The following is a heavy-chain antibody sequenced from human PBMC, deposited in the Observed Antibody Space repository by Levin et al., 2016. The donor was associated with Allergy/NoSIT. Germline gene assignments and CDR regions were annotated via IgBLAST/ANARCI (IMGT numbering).Heavy chain of an antibody. CDR2: IWYDGSNK. CDR1: GFTFSSYG. V-gene: IGHV3-33*01. D-gene: IGHD2-15*01. J-gene: IGHJ4*02. Sequence: GGSLRLSCAASGFTFSSYGMHWVRQAPGKGLEWVAVIWYDGSNKYYADSVKGRFTISRDNSKNTLYLQMNSLRAEDTAVYYCARDPEEDSYFDYWGQGTLVTVSS. CDR3: ARDPEEDSYFDY.